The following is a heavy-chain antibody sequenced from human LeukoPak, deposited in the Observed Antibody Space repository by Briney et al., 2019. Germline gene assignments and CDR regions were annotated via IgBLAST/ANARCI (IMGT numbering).Heavy chain of an antibody. V-gene: IGHV1-18*01. D-gene: IGHD2-2*01. CDR3: ARDPRIIVVVPAAHGYFDY. J-gene: IGHJ4*02. Sequence: ASVKVSCKASGYTFTSYGISWVRQAPGQGLEWMGCISAYNGNTNYAQKLQGRVTMTTDTSMSTAYMELRSLRSDDTAVYYCARDPRIIVVVPAAHGYFDYWGQGTLVTVSS. CDR2: ISAYNGNT. CDR1: GYTFTSYG.